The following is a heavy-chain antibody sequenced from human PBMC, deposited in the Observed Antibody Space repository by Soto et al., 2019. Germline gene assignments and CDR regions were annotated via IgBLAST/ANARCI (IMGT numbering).Heavy chain of an antibody. V-gene: IGHV3-21*04. Sequence: EVQLVESGGGLVKPGGSLRLSCAASGFTFSSYSMNWVRQAPGKGLEWVSSISSSSSYIYYADSVKGRFTISRDNAKNSLYLQMNSLRAEDTAVYYCAKGGRRVLKADYWGQGSLVTVSS. J-gene: IGHJ4*02. D-gene: IGHD3-10*01. CDR3: AKGGRRVLKADY. CDR2: ISSSSSYI. CDR1: GFTFSSYS.